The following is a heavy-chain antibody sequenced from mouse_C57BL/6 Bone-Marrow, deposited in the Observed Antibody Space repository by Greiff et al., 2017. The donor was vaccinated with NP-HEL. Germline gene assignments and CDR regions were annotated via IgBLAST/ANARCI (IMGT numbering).Heavy chain of an antibody. Sequence: QVQLKQSGAELARPGASVKLSCKASGYTFTSYGISWVKQRTGQGLEWIGEIYPRSGNTYYNEKFKGKATLTADKSSSTAYMELRSLTSEDSAVYFCARSLITTVVAPFDYWGKGTTLTVSS. CDR2: IYPRSGNT. CDR3: ARSLITTVVAPFDY. V-gene: IGHV1-81*01. D-gene: IGHD1-1*01. J-gene: IGHJ2*01. CDR1: GYTFTSYG.